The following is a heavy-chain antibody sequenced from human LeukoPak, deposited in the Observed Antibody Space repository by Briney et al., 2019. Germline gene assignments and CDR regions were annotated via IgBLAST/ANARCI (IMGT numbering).Heavy chain of an antibody. D-gene: IGHD6-13*01. CDR1: GYTFTNYW. CDR3: ATTRAAAGTFNFDY. V-gene: IGHV5-51*01. Sequence: GESLKISCQASGYTFTNYWIGWVRQLPGKGLEWMGIIYPADSDTRYSPSFQGQVTISADKSISTAYLQWNSLKASDSAMYYCATTRAAAGTFNFDYWGQGTLVTVSS. CDR2: IYPADSDT. J-gene: IGHJ4*02.